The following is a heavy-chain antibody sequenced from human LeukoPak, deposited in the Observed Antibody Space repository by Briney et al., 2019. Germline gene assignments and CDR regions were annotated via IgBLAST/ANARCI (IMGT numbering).Heavy chain of an antibody. CDR3: ARQRADYFYHYLDV. CDR2: IYHSGST. J-gene: IGHJ6*03. CDR1: GYSISGGYY. Sequence: SETLSLTCAVSGYSISGGYYWGWIRQPPGKGLEWIGSIYHSGSTYYNPSLKSRVTISVDTSKNQFSLKLSSVTAADTAVYYCARQRADYFYHYLDVWGKGTSVTVSS. V-gene: IGHV4-38-2*01.